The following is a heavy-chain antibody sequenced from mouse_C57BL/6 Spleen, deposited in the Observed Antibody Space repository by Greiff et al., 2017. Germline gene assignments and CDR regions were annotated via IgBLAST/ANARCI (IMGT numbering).Heavy chain of an antibody. Sequence: VQLQQSGPGLVQPSQSLSITCTVSGFSLTSYGVHWVRQSPGKGLEWLGVIWSGGSKDYNAAFISRLSISKDNSKSQVFFKMNSLQADDTAIYYCARGGLLRYYYFDYWGQGTTLTVSS. CDR2: IWSGGSK. J-gene: IGHJ2*01. CDR3: ARGGLLRYYYFDY. CDR1: GFSLTSYG. V-gene: IGHV2-2*01. D-gene: IGHD1-1*01.